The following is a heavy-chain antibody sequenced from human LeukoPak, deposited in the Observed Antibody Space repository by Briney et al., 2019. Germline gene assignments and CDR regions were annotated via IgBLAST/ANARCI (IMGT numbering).Heavy chain of an antibody. V-gene: IGHV5-51*01. CDR3: ARRAYSGYDLYYFDY. J-gene: IGHJ4*02. Sequence: GESLKISCQGSGYSFTTYWIGWVRQMPGKGLGWIGILYPGASDTRYSPSLEGQVTISGDKSISTAYLQWSSLRASDTAMYYCARRAYSGYDLYYFDYWGQGTLVTVSS. D-gene: IGHD5-12*01. CDR2: LYPGASDT. CDR1: GYSFTTYW.